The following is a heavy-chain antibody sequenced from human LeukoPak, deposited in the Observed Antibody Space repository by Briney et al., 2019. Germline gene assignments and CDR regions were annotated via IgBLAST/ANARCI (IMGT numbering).Heavy chain of an antibody. CDR1: VFTFTSYA. CDR3: ARGGVAAAIQRGEGNFDY. CDR2: ISYDGSKK. J-gene: IGHJ4*02. D-gene: IGHD2-2*02. Sequence: GRSLRLSCAASVFTFTSYAMRWVRQAPGKGVEWVAVISYDGSKKYYADSVKGRFTISRDNSKKTLYLQMTSLRAEDTAVYYCARGGVAAAIQRGEGNFDYWGQGTLVTVSS. V-gene: IGHV3-30-3*01.